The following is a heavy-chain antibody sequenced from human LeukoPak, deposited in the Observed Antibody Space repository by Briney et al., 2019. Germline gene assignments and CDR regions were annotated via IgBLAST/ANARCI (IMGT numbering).Heavy chain of an antibody. CDR1: GYSFTSYW. V-gene: IGHV5-51*01. Sequence: GESLKISCKGSGYSFTSYWIGWVRQMPGKGLEWMGIIYPGDSDTRYSPSFQGQVTISADKSISTAYLQWSSLKASATAMYYCASSTTGTNNWFDPWGQGTLVTVSS. CDR3: ASSTTGTNNWFDP. CDR2: IYPGDSDT. D-gene: IGHD1-1*01. J-gene: IGHJ5*02.